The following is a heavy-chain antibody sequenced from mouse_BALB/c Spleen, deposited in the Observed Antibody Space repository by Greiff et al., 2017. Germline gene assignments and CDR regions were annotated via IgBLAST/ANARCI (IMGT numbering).Heavy chain of an antibody. D-gene: IGHD2-3*01. CDR3: ASLCDDDAMDY. Sequence: EVQVLESGGGLVKPGGSLKLSCAASGFTFSDYYMYWVRQTPEKRLEWVATISHGGSYTYYPDSVKGRFTISRDNAKNTLYLQMSSLKSEDTAMYYCASLCDDDAMDYWGQGTSVTVSA. V-gene: IGHV5-4*02. J-gene: IGHJ4*01. CDR1: GFTFSDYY. CDR2: ISHGGSYT.